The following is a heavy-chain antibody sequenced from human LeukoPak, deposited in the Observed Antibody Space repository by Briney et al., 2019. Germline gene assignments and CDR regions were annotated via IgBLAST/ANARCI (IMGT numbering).Heavy chain of an antibody. CDR3: ARDSADGYNEWRVNFDI. Sequence: SVKVSCKASGGTFSSYAISWVRQAPGQGLEWMGGIIPIFGTANYAQKFQGRVTITTDESTSTAYMELSSLRSEDTAVYYCARDSADGYNEWRVNFDIWGQGTMVTVSS. CDR1: GGTFSSYA. J-gene: IGHJ3*02. V-gene: IGHV1-69*05. CDR2: IIPIFGTA. D-gene: IGHD5-24*01.